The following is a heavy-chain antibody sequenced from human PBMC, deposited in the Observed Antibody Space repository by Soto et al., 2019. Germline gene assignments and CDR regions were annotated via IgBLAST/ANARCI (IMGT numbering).Heavy chain of an antibody. D-gene: IGHD3-3*01. CDR3: ATSPIIRQGYYYYYGMDV. V-gene: IGHV1-18*01. J-gene: IGHJ6*02. Sequence: GASVKVSYKASGYTFTSYGISWVRQAPGQGLEWMGWISAYNGNTNYAQKLQGRVTMTTDTSTSTAYMELRSLRSDDTAVYYCATSPIIRQGYYYYYGMDVWGQGTTVTVSS. CDR2: ISAYNGNT. CDR1: GYTFTSYG.